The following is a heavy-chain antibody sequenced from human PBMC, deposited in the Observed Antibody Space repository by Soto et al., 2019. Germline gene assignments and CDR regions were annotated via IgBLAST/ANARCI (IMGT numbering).Heavy chain of an antibody. Sequence: QVQLQESGPGLVKPSETLSLTCTVSGGSISSYYWSWIRQPAGKGLEWIGRIYTSGSTNYNPSLLSRVTMTVDTSKNRFSLTLSPVTAAGTAVYYCARGRDYYDSSGWFYYYYGMDVWGQGTTVTVSS. CDR2: IYTSGST. D-gene: IGHD3-22*01. J-gene: IGHJ6*02. CDR3: ARGRDYYDSSGWFYYYYGMDV. V-gene: IGHV4-4*07. CDR1: GGSISSYY.